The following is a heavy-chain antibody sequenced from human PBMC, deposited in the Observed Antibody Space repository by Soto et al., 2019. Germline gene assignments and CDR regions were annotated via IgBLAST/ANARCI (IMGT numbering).Heavy chain of an antibody. CDR2: INHSGST. J-gene: IGHJ4*02. CDR1: GGSFSGYY. V-gene: IGHV4-34*01. CDR3: ASGRAYYYGSGGIDY. Sequence: SETLSLTCAVYGGSFSGYYWSWIRQPPGKGLEWIGEINHSGSTNYNPSLKSRVTISVDTSKNQFSLKLSSVTAADTAVYYCASGRAYYYGSGGIDYWGQGTLVTVSS. D-gene: IGHD3-10*01.